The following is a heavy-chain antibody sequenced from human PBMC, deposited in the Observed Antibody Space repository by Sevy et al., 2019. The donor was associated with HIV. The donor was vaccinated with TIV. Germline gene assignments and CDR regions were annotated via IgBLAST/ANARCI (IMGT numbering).Heavy chain of an antibody. J-gene: IGHJ4*02. CDR3: ARLTLAIFGVLAITPPR. Sequence: GGSLRLSCAASGFTFSSYWMSWVRQAPGKGLEWVANIKEDGSERYYVDSVKGRFTISRDNAKSSLYLQMNNLRAEDPAVYYCARLTLAIFGVLAITPPRWGQGTLVTVSS. CDR1: GFTFSSYW. V-gene: IGHV3-7*01. D-gene: IGHD3-3*01. CDR2: IKEDGSER.